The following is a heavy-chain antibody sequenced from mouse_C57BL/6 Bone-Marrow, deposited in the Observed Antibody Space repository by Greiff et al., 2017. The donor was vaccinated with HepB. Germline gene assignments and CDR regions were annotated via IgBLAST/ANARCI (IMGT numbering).Heavy chain of an antibody. J-gene: IGHJ2*01. CDR3: AREESYDGPFDY. CDR1: GFTFTSYW. CDR2: IDPNSGGT. Sequence: QVQLLQPGAELVKPGASVKLSCKASGFTFTSYWMSWVQQRPGRGLEWIGRIDPNSGGTKYNEKFKSKATLTVDKPSSTDYMQLSSLTSEDSAVYFCAREESYDGPFDYWGQGTTLTVSS. D-gene: IGHD2-12*01. V-gene: IGHV1-72*01.